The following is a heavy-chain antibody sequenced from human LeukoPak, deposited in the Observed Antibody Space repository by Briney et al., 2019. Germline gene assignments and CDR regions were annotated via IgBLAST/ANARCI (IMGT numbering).Heavy chain of an antibody. Sequence: ASVKVSCKASGYTFTSYYMHWVRQTPEQGLEWMGIINLSGGSTSYAQKFQGRVTMTRDTSTSTVYMELSNLRSEDTAVYYCARDPDYGGNSVARGVFDIWGQGTMVTVSS. D-gene: IGHD4-23*01. CDR3: ARDPDYGGNSVARGVFDI. J-gene: IGHJ3*02. V-gene: IGHV1-46*01. CDR1: GYTFTSYY. CDR2: INLSGGST.